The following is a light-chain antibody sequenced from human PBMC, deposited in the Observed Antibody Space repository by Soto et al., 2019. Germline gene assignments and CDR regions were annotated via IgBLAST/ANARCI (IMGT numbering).Light chain of an antibody. CDR2: EVS. V-gene: IGLV2-14*01. CDR3: SSYTSSSTLYV. J-gene: IGLJ1*01. CDR1: SSDVGGYNY. Sequence: QSALTQPASVPGSPGQSITISCTGTSSDVGGYNYVSWYQQHPGKAPQLMIYEVSNRPSGVSNRFSGSKSGNTAYLNISGLQAEDEADYYCSSYTSSSTLYVFGNGTKVTVL.